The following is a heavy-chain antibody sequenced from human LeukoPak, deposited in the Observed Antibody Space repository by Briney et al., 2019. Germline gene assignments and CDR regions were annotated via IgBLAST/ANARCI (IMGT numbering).Heavy chain of an antibody. J-gene: IGHJ3*02. D-gene: IGHD6-6*01. CDR3: AREYSSSSGRRAFDI. CDR2: IYYSGST. Sequence: SETLSLTCTVSGGSIIGYYRSWIRQPPGKGLEWIGYIYYSGSTNYNPSLKSRLTISIDTSENQFSLKLSSVTATDTAVYYCAREYSSSSGRRAFDIWGQGTMVTVSS. V-gene: IGHV4-59*08. CDR1: GGSIIGYY.